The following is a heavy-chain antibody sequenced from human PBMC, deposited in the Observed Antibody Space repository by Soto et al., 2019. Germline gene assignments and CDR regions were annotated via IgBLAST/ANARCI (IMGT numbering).Heavy chain of an antibody. CDR3: ARGGKGGSHFYAMGV. Sequence: GEALKISGVTSGWNFTTYWVAWVRQMPGKGLECVGIFYPGDSDATYGPSFLGQVTISADRSISTAYLQWSSLKASDTAMYFCARGGKGGSHFYAMGVWGQGTTVTVSS. CDR1: GWNFTTYW. J-gene: IGHJ6*02. D-gene: IGHD1-26*01. CDR2: FYPGDSDA. V-gene: IGHV5-51*01.